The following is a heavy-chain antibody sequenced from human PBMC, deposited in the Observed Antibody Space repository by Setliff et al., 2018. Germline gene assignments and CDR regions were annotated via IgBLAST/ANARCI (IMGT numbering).Heavy chain of an antibody. CDR3: ARARGQVTVNNRYGFYYYGMDV. CDR2: INKDGDGT. J-gene: IGHJ6*04. D-gene: IGHD3-16*02. V-gene: IGHV3-74*01. Sequence: GSLRLSCEASGFSFNNYWMYWVRQVPGKGLVWVSGINKDGDGTRYADSVRGRFTISRDNSKNTVYLRMKALRAEDTGLYYCARARGQVTVNNRYGFYYYGMDVWGKGTTVTVSS. CDR1: GFSFNNYW.